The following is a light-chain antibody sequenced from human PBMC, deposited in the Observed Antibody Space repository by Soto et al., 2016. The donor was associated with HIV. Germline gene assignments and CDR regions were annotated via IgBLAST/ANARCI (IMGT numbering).Light chain of an antibody. V-gene: IGKV1-33*01. J-gene: IGKJ3*01. CDR1: QDISNL. CDR2: DAS. CDR3: QQYDNLPPMFT. Sequence: DIQMTQSPSSLSASVGDRVTITCQASQDISNLLNWYQQKPGKAPNLLIYDASNLKTGVPSRFSGSGYGTDFTFTISSLQPEDNATYYCQQYDNLPPMFTFGPGTKVDIK.